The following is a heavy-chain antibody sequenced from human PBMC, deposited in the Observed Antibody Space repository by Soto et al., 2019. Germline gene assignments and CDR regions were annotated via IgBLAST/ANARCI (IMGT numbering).Heavy chain of an antibody. D-gene: IGHD3-22*01. CDR1: GYIFTNYW. CDR3: ASLSYYDSSGAFDY. Sequence: PGESLKISFKGSGYIFTNYWIGWVRQMPGKGLEWMGIIYPGDSDTKYSPSFQGQVTISADKSITTAYLQWSSLKASDTAMYYCASLSYYDSSGAFDYWGQGTLVTVSS. J-gene: IGHJ4*02. V-gene: IGHV5-51*01. CDR2: IYPGDSDT.